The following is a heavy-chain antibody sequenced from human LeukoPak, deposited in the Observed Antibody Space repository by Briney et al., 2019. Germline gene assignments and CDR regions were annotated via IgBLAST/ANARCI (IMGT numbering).Heavy chain of an antibody. D-gene: IGHD6-19*01. V-gene: IGHV4-38-2*01. CDR3: ARNCTSMAGICTWFDP. CDR1: GYSITSDCY. J-gene: IGHJ5*02. CDR2: IYHSGHT. Sequence: SETLSLTCGVSGYSITSDCYWGWIRQPPGKGLEGSGSIYHSGHTSYTPSLQSRVTISVDTSKNQFSLKLKSVTAADTAVYYCARNCTSMAGICTWFDPWGQGTLVTVSS.